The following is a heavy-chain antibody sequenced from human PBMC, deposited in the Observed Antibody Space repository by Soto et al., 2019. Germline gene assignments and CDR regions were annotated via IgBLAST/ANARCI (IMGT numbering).Heavy chain of an antibody. Sequence: ASVKVSCKASGYTFTSYGISWVRQAPGQGLEWMGWISAYNGNTNYAQKLQGRVTMTTDKSTSTAYMELSSLRSEDTAVYYCARASDYDILTGYDDAFDIWGQGTMVTVSS. CDR2: ISAYNGNT. V-gene: IGHV1-18*01. CDR3: ARASDYDILTGYDDAFDI. CDR1: GYTFTSYG. J-gene: IGHJ3*02. D-gene: IGHD3-9*01.